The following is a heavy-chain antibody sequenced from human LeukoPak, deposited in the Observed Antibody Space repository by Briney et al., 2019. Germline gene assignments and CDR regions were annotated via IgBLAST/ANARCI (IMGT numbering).Heavy chain of an antibody. CDR2: IYTSGST. J-gene: IGHJ4*02. D-gene: IGHD3-22*01. Sequence: PSETLSLTCSVSGDSITGYYWSWIRQPAGKGLEWIGRIYTSGSTNYNPSLKSRVTMSVDTSKNQFSLKLSSVTAADTAVYYCARDRYYYDSSGYYNIFDYWGQGTLVTVSS. CDR3: ARDRYYYDSSGYYNIFDY. CDR1: GDSITGYY. V-gene: IGHV4-4*07.